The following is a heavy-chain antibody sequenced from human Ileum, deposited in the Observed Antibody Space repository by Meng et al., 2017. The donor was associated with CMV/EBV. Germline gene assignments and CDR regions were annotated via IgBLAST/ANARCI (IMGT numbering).Heavy chain of an antibody. CDR2: ISPDGSDT. CDR1: GFTFSTYW. CDR3: VRVKLAAPNLVDY. Sequence: AASGFTFSTYWLHWVRQTPGRGLMWVSRISPDGSDTLYADSVKGRFTISRDNARNTLYLQMTGLRAEDTAVYYCVRVKLAAPNLVDYWGQGTLVTVSS. V-gene: IGHV3-74*03. D-gene: IGHD6-25*01. J-gene: IGHJ4*02.